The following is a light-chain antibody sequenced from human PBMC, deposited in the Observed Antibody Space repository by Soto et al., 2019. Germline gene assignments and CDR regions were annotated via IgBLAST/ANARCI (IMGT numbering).Light chain of an antibody. CDR1: QSVSSY. Sequence: EIVLTQSPATLSLSPGERATLSCRASQSVSSYLAWYQQKPGQAPRLLIYDASNRATGIPARFSGSGSGTDFTLTISSLEPEEFAVYYCQPRSNWPITFGQGTRLEIK. V-gene: IGKV3-11*01. J-gene: IGKJ5*01. CDR3: QPRSNWPIT. CDR2: DAS.